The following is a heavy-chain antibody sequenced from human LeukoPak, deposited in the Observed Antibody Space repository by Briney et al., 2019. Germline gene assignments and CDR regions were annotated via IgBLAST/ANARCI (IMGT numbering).Heavy chain of an antibody. D-gene: IGHD2-8*02. CDR2: ISGSGGST. CDR1: GFTFSSYA. CDR3: VRAGGGGRGYWSP. Sequence: GGSLRLSCAASGFTFSSYAMSWVRQAPGKGLEWVSAISGSGGSTYYADSVKGQFTISRDNSKNMLYLQMNSLRVEDTAVYYCVRAGGGGRGYWSPWGQGTLVTVSS. J-gene: IGHJ5*02. V-gene: IGHV3-23*01.